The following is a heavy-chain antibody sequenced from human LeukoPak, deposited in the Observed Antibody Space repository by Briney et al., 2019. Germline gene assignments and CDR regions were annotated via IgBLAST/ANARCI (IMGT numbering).Heavy chain of an antibody. CDR3: ARGRNHYDFWSGSEQDY. Sequence: ASVKVSCKASGYTFTSYDIHWVRPATGQGLEWMGWMNPNSGNTGYAQKFQGRVTMTRNTSISTAYMELSSLRSEDTAVYYCARGRNHYDFWSGSEQDYWGQGTLVTVSS. J-gene: IGHJ4*02. CDR2: MNPNSGNT. D-gene: IGHD3-3*01. CDR1: GYTFTSYD. V-gene: IGHV1-8*01.